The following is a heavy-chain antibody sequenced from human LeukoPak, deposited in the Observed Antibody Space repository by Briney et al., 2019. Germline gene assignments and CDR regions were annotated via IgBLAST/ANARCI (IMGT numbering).Heavy chain of an antibody. D-gene: IGHD2-2*01. J-gene: IGHJ4*02. V-gene: IGHV5-51*01. CDR1: GYTFSNYW. CDR2: IYPGDSDT. CDR3: VRREYCSSANCYPVDY. Sequence: GESLKISCKGSGYTFSNYWIGWVRQMPGKGLEWMAIIYPGDSDTRYSPSFQGQVTISADKSISTAYLQWSSLKASDTAMYYCVRREYCSSANCYPVDYWGQGTLVTVSS.